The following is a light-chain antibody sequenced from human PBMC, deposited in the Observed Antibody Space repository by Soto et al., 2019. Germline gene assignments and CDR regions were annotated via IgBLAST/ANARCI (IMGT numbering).Light chain of an antibody. CDR2: QTS. CDR3: QQSYSTTWT. V-gene: IGKV3-11*01. CDR1: QYINTR. J-gene: IGKJ1*01. Sequence: EIVLTQSPATLSSFPGDRVTLSCRASQYINTRLAWYQHRPGQAPRLLIYQTSLRAAGIPARFSASGSGTDFTLTISSLQPEDFATYYCQQSYSTTWTFGQGTKVDIK.